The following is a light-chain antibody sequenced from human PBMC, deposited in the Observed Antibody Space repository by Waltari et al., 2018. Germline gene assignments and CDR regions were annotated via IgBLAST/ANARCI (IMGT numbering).Light chain of an antibody. Sequence: DSQMTQSPATLSASVGDRVTITCRASHSMSTWLACYQQKPGKAPRLLIYEASSLENGVPSRFSGSASGTEFTLTISSLQPDDFATYYCQQFNTYPIPFGRGTKVDIK. J-gene: IGKJ3*01. V-gene: IGKV1-5*03. CDR3: QQFNTYPIP. CDR2: EAS. CDR1: HSMSTW.